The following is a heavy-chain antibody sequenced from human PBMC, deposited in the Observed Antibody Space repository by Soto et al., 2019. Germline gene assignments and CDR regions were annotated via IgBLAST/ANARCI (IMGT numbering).Heavy chain of an antibody. CDR1: GFTFSSSW. D-gene: IGHD5-18*01. J-gene: IGHJ4*02. CDR3: ARDRGYSCFDY. CDR2: IKEDGSEK. V-gene: IGHV3-7*01. Sequence: PGGSLRLSCAASGFTFSSSWRNWVRQAPGKGLEWVAGIKEDGSEKYYVDFVKGRFTISRDNAENSLYLQMNGLRAEDTAVYYCARDRGYSCFDYWGLGTLVTVYS.